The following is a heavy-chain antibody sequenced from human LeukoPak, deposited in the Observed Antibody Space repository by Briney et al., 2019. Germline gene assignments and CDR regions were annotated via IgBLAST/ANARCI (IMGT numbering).Heavy chain of an antibody. Sequence: GASVKVSCKASGYTFSSYGLSWVRQAPGQGLEWMGWISTYNGNTNYAQKFQRRVTMTTDTSTNTTYMELRSLRSDDTAVYYCARDRRRSSSPLANWFDPWGQGTLVTVSS. V-gene: IGHV1-18*01. CDR1: GYTFSSYG. D-gene: IGHD6-13*01. CDR3: ARDRRRSSSPLANWFDP. J-gene: IGHJ5*02. CDR2: ISTYNGNT.